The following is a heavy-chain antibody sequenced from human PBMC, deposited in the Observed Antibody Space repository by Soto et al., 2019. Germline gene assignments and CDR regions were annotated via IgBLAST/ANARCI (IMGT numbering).Heavy chain of an antibody. D-gene: IGHD5-18*01. CDR2: IYWDDDK. Sequence: QITLKESGPTLVKPTQTLTLTCTFSGFSLSTSGVGVGWIRQPPGKALEWLALIYWDDDKRYSPSLKSRLTNTKDTSKNQVVLTMTNMDPVDTATYYCARRYSYGYFDYWGQGTLVTVSS. J-gene: IGHJ4*02. V-gene: IGHV2-5*02. CDR3: ARRYSYGYFDY. CDR1: GFSLSTSGVG.